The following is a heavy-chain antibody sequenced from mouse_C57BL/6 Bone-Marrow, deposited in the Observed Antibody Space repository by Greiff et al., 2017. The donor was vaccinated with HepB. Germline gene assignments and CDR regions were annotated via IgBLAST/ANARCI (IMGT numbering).Heavy chain of an antibody. V-gene: IGHV5-15*01. CDR2: ISNLDYSI. D-gene: IGHD2-1*01. CDR1: GFTFSDYG. CDR3: ARHGNYGAMDY. J-gene: IGHJ4*01. Sequence: EVKLMESGGGLVQPGGSLKLSCAASGFTFSDYGMAWVRQAPRQGPEWVSFISNLDYSIYYAATVTGRFTISRENAKNTLYLEMSSLRSEDTAMYYCARHGNYGAMDYWGQGTSVTVSS.